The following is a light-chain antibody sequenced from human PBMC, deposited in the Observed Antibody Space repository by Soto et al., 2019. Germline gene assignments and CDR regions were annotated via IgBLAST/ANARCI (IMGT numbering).Light chain of an antibody. CDR2: DVS. Sequence: DIQMTQSPSTVSAYVGDSVTITCRASQSITTWLAWYQQRPGKAPKLLIYDVSSLQSGVPSRFSGSGSGTEFTLPIGSLQPDDFATYYCQHYKMYSSWTCGQGTMVDIK. CDR3: QHYKMYSSWT. J-gene: IGKJ1*01. CDR1: QSITTW. V-gene: IGKV1-5*01.